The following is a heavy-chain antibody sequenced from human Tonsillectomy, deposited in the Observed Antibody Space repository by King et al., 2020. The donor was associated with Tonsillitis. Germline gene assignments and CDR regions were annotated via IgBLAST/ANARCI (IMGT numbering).Heavy chain of an antibody. V-gene: IGHV1-69*01. Sequence: QLVQSGAEVKKPGSSVKVSCKASGGTFSSYAISWVRQAPGQGLEWMGGIIPIFGTANYAQKFQGRVAITADESTSTAYMELSSLRSEDTAVYYFAVTDCSGGSCYRFSWYFDLWGRGTLVTVSS. J-gene: IGHJ2*01. D-gene: IGHD2-15*01. CDR3: AVTDCSGGSCYRFSWYFDL. CDR2: IIPIFGTA. CDR1: GGTFSSYA.